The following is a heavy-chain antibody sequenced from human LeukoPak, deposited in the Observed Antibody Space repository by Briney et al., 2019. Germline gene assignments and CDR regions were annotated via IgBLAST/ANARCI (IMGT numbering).Heavy chain of an antibody. V-gene: IGHV4-34*01. D-gene: IGHD6-13*01. CDR1: GGSFSGYY. Sequence: SETLSLTCAVYGGSFSGYYWSWIRQPPGKGLEWIGEINHSGSTNYNPSLKSRVTISVDTSKNQFSLKLSSVTAADTAVYYCARDPLGYSSSWGQGTLVTVSS. CDR2: INHSGST. J-gene: IGHJ4*02. CDR3: ARDPLGYSSS.